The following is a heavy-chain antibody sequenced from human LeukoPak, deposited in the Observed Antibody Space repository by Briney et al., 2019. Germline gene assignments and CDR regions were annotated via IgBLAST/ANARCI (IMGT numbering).Heavy chain of an antibody. Sequence: SETLSLTCAVYGGSFSGYYWSWIRQPPGKGLEWIGEINHSGSTNYNPSLKSRVTISVDTSKNQFSLKLSSVTAADTAVYYCARGPYSSGWGQGTLVTVSP. CDR3: ARGPYSSG. V-gene: IGHV4-34*01. J-gene: IGHJ4*02. CDR2: INHSGST. D-gene: IGHD6-19*01. CDR1: GGSFSGYY.